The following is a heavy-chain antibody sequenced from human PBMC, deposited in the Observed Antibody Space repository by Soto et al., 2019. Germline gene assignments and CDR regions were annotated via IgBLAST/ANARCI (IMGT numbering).Heavy chain of an antibody. D-gene: IGHD3-10*01. J-gene: IGHJ4*02. CDR2: IKQYGSEK. V-gene: IGHV3-7*01. Sequence: GCLLRPCAGCGCTFSSSWMSGVRQAPGKGLEWVAKIKQYGSEKYYVDSVKGRFTISRDNAKNSLYLQMNSLGAEDTAVYYCAREVVPAAIRDGSGSYYNMWSFVYFDYWGQGILVTVYS. CDR1: GCTFSSSW. CDR3: AREVVPAAIRDGSGSYYNMWSFVYFDY.